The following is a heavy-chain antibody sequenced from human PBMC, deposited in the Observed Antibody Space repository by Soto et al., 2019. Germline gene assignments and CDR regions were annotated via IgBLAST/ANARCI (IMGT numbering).Heavy chain of an antibody. CDR3: ARVGDDSSGWYGKVYYFDY. V-gene: IGHV3-48*03. J-gene: IGHJ4*02. CDR2: ISSSGSTI. CDR1: GFTFSSYE. Sequence: EVQLVESGGGLVQPGGSLRLSCAASGFTFSSYEMNWVRQAPGKGLEWVSYISSSGSTIYYADSVKGRFTISRDNAKNSLYLQMNSLRAEDTAVYYCARVGDDSSGWYGKVYYFDYWGQGTLVTVSS. D-gene: IGHD6-19*01.